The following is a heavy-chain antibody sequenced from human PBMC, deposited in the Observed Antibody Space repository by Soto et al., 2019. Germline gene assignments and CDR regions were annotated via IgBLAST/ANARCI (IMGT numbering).Heavy chain of an antibody. Sequence: ASVKVSCKASGYTFTGYYMHWVGQAPGQGLEWMGWINPNSGGTNYAQKFQGWVTMTRDTSISTAYMELSRLRSDDTAVYYCARDTGSSWPRIAYWGQGTLVTVSS. J-gene: IGHJ4*02. CDR1: GYTFTGYY. CDR2: INPNSGGT. CDR3: ARDTGSSWPRIAY. D-gene: IGHD6-13*01. V-gene: IGHV1-2*04.